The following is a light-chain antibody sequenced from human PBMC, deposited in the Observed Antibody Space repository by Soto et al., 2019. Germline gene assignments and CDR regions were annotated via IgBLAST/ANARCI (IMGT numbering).Light chain of an antibody. J-gene: IGLJ3*02. V-gene: IGLV2-14*01. CDR3: SAYVPSGTLV. CDR2: EVS. Sequence: QSALTQAASVSGSPGQSITISCTGTSSDIGGSDYVSWYQKHPGKAPKVIIYEVSDRPSGVSDRFSGSKSGNTASLTISGLQAEDEADYYCSAYVPSGTLVFCGGTKLTV. CDR1: SSDIGGSDY.